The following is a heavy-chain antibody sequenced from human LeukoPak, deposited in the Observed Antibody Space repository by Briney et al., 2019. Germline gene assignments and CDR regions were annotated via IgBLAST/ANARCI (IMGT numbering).Heavy chain of an antibody. CDR2: IVVGSGNT. Sequence: ASVKVSCKASGFTFTSSAMQWVRQARGQRLEWRGWIVVGSGNTNYAQKFQERVTITRDMSTSTAYMELSSLRSEDTAVYYCAAEASSANDAFDIWGQGTMVTVSS. D-gene: IGHD2-2*01. J-gene: IGHJ3*02. CDR3: AAEASSANDAFDI. CDR1: GFTFTSSA. V-gene: IGHV1-58*02.